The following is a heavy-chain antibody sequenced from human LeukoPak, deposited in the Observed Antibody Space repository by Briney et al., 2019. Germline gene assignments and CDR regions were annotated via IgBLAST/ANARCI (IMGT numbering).Heavy chain of an antibody. V-gene: IGHV3-7*01. Sequence: GGSLRLSCEGSGFTFSNYWMGWVRQAPGKGLQWVANIKTDGSEKYYVDSVKGRFTISRDNAKNSLYLQMNSLRAEDTAVYYCARVGHARAFDIWGQGTMVTVSS. J-gene: IGHJ3*02. CDR1: GFTFSNYW. CDR2: IKTDGSEK. CDR3: ARVGHARAFDI. D-gene: IGHD1-26*01.